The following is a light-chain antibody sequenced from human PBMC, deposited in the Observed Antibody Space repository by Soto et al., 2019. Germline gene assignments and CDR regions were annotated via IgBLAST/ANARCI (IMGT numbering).Light chain of an antibody. Sequence: EILLTQSPATLSLSPGEGATLSCRASQSVNSYLAWYQQKPGQAPRLLIYDASNRATGIPARFSGSGSGTDFTLTISSLEPEDFAVYYCQQRSDWPRTFGQGTKVDIK. CDR1: QSVNSY. CDR3: QQRSDWPRT. V-gene: IGKV3-11*01. CDR2: DAS. J-gene: IGKJ1*01.